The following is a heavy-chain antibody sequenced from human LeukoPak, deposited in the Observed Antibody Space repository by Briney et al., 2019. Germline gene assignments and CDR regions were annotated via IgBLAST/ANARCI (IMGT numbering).Heavy chain of an antibody. Sequence: SGGSLRLSCAASGFTFSSYSMNWVRQAPGKGLEWVSSISSSSSYIYYADSVKGRFTISRDNAKNSLYLQMNSLRAEDTAVYYCVYGDTDNWFDPWGQGTLVTVSS. CDR3: VYGDTDNWFDP. CDR2: ISSSSSYI. V-gene: IGHV3-21*01. D-gene: IGHD4-17*01. CDR1: GFTFSSYS. J-gene: IGHJ5*02.